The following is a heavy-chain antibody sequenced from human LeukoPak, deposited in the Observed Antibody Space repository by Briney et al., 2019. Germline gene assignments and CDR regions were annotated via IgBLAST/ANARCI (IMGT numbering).Heavy chain of an antibody. Sequence: GGSLRLSCAASGFTFAGYTMHWVRQAPGKGLEWATLMTYDGSTKYYADSVKGRFTISRDNSKNRLYLQMDSLRDEDTAVYYCAKDRSWHGLEYWGQGALVTVSS. D-gene: IGHD3-16*02. V-gene: IGHV3-30*04. CDR2: MTYDGSTK. CDR3: AKDRSWHGLEY. J-gene: IGHJ4*02. CDR1: GFTFAGYT.